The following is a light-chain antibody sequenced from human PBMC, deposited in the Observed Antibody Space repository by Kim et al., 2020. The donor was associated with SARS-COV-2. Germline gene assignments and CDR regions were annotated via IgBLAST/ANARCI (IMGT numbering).Light chain of an antibody. CDR1: SLRSYY. V-gene: IGLV3-19*01. CDR3: NSRDSSGNHWV. CDR2: GKN. Sequence: SSELTQDPAVSVALGQTVRITCHGDSLRSYYASWYQQKPGQATVLVIYGKNNRPSGIPDRFSGFSSGNTASLTITGAQAEDEADYYCNSRDSSGNHWVFGGGTKRTV. J-gene: IGLJ3*02.